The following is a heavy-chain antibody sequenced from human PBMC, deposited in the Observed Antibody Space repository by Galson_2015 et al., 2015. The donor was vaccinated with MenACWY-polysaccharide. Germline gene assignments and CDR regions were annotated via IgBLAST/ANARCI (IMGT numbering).Heavy chain of an antibody. J-gene: IGHJ6*02. Sequence: SLRLSCAASGFTFSNYAIHWVRQAPGKGLEWVAFIRRDGRNKYYADSVKGRFIISRDNSKNTLYLQMNSLRAADTAVYFCAKVRSEDIVLVPAEYYFGMDVWGQGTTVAVSS. CDR1: GFTFSNYA. V-gene: IGHV3-30*02. D-gene: IGHD2-2*01. CDR2: IRRDGRNK. CDR3: AKVRSEDIVLVPAEYYFGMDV.